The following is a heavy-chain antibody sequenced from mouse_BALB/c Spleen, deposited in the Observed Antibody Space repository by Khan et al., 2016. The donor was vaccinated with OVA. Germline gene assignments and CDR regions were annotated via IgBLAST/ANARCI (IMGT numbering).Heavy chain of an antibody. V-gene: IGHV1S81*02. Sequence: VKLLESGAELVKAGASVKMSCKASGYTFTSYWMHWVKQRLGQGLEWFAETNPTNGRTYYNEKFKSKATLTVDKSSSTAYMLLSGPTFEDSAVYYCARIKKIVATYFDYWGQGTTLTVSS. CDR3: ARIKKIVATYFDY. J-gene: IGHJ2*01. D-gene: IGHD1-1*01. CDR1: GYTFTSYW. CDR2: TNPTNGRT.